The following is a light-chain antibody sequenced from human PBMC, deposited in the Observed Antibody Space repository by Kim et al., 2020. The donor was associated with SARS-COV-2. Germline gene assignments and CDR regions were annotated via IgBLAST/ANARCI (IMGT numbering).Light chain of an antibody. J-gene: IGKJ2*01. CDR1: QSLLHTNGYNY. CDR2: RGS. Sequence: DLVMTQSPLSLPVTPGEPASISCRSDQSLLHTNGYNYLDWYVQKPGQSPQLLIYRGSTRASGVPDRFSGSGSGTDFTLEISRVEAADVGVYYCMRAQQTPRIGQGTKLEI. CDR3: MRAQQTPR. V-gene: IGKV2-28*01.